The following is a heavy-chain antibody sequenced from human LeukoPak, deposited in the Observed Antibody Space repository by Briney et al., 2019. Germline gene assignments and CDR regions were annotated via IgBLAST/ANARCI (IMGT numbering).Heavy chain of an antibody. J-gene: IGHJ4*02. V-gene: IGHV3-7*03. D-gene: IGHD4-11*01. CDR1: GFTFSSYW. CDR3: AKDSDYIPVDY. Sequence: PGGSLRLSCVASGFTFSSYWMSWVRQAPGKGLEWVANIKQDGREKYYVDSVKGRFTISRDNAKKSLYLEMNSLRAEDTAVYYCAKDSDYIPVDYWGQGTLVTVSS. CDR2: IKQDGREK.